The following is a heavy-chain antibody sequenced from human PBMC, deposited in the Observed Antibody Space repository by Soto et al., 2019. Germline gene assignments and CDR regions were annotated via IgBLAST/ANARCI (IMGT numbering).Heavy chain of an antibody. CDR2: ISSNSVTI. CDR3: AREDILGTRSFDY. V-gene: IGHV3-48*02. J-gene: IGHJ4*02. CDR1: GFIFSKYS. Sequence: GGSLRLSCGASGFIFSKYSMNWVRQAPGKGLEWLSYISSNSVTIYYADSVRGRFTIFRDDAKNSLYLQMNSLRDEDTAVYYCAREDILGTRSFDYWGQGALVTVSS. D-gene: IGHD1-26*01.